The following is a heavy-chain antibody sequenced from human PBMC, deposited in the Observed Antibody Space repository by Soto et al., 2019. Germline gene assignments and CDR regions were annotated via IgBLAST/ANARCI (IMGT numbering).Heavy chain of an antibody. CDR1: GFSLSTSGMC. V-gene: IGHV2-70*01. CDR2: IDWDDDK. Sequence: SCPTLVNPTQTLTLTCTFSGFSLSTSGMCVSWIRQPPGKALEWLALIDWDDDKYYSTSLKTRLTISKDTSKNQVVLTMTNMDPVDTATYYCARIRGYDFWSGYYPPYFDYWGQGTLVTVYS. CDR3: ARIRGYDFWSGYYPPYFDY. D-gene: IGHD3-3*01. J-gene: IGHJ4*02.